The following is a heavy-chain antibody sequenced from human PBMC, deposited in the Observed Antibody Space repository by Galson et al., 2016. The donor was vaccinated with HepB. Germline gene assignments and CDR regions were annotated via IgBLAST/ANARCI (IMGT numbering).Heavy chain of an antibody. CDR1: GFTFSSYA. J-gene: IGHJ4*02. CDR2: ISYDGNNK. CDR3: AKDHGRDFWSGGYFDY. Sequence: SLRLSCAASGFTFSSYAIHWVRQAPGKGLEWVAVISYDGNNKYYADSVKGRFTISRDNSKKTLYLQMNSLRAEDTAVYYCAKDHGRDFWSGGYFDYWGQGTLVTVSS. V-gene: IGHV3-30*04. D-gene: IGHD3-3*01.